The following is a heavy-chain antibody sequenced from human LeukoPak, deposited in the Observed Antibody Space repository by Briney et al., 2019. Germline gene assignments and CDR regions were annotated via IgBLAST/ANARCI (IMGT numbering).Heavy chain of an antibody. CDR3: TSHYDSSGHLPDS. CDR2: INSDGSST. CDR1: GFTFSSYW. Sequence: GGSLRLSCAASGFTFSSYWMHWVRQAPGKGLVWVSRINSDGSSTSYADSVKGRFTISRDSPKNTLYLQMNSLKTEDTAVYYCTSHYDSSGHLPDSWGQGTLVTVSS. J-gene: IGHJ5*01. D-gene: IGHD3-22*01. V-gene: IGHV3-74*01.